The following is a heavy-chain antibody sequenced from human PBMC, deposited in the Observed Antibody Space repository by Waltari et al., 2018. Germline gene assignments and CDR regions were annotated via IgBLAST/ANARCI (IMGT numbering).Heavy chain of an antibody. J-gene: IGHJ4*02. D-gene: IGHD3-22*01. CDR3: ARFDSDYYDSSGSSSFDY. CDR1: GGSISSYY. V-gene: IGHV4-59*01. Sequence: QVQLQESGPGLVKPSETLSLTCPVSGGSISSYYWSWIRQPPGTGLEWIGYIYYSGSTNYNPSLKSRVTISVDTSKNQFSLKLSSVTAADTAVYYCARFDSDYYDSSGSSSFDYWGQGTLVTVSS. CDR2: IYYSGST.